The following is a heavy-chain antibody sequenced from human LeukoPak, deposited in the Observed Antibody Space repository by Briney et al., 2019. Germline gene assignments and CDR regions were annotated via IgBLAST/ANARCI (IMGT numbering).Heavy chain of an antibody. V-gene: IGHV1-2*02. CDR3: ARGTAAGTWYFDY. J-gene: IGHJ4*02. D-gene: IGHD6-13*01. Sequence: ASVKVSCKSSGYTFNGYYMHGVRQAPGQGLEWMGWINPNSGGTNYAQKFQGGVTMTRDTSISTAYMELSRLRSDDTAVYYCARGTAAGTWYFDYWGQGTLVTVSS. CDR2: INPNSGGT. CDR1: GYTFNGYY.